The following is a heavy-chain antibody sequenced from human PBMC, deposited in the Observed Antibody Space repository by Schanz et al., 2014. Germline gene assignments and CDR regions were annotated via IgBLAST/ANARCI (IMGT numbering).Heavy chain of an antibody. D-gene: IGHD1-7*01. Sequence: QVQLVQSGAEVRKPGASVRVSCKASGYSFAAFFIHWVRQTPGQGLEWMGCINPYSGATYYAQKFQGRVTLTSDASLTTVYMEVHSLTSDDTAVFFCARDQTGTTSWFDPWGQGTLVTVSS. CDR2: INPYSGAT. CDR1: GYSFAAFF. J-gene: IGHJ5*02. CDR3: ARDQTGTTSWFDP. V-gene: IGHV1-2*02.